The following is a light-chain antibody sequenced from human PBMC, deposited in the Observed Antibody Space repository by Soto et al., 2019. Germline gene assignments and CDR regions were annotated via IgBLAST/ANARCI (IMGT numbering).Light chain of an antibody. CDR3: QQYNIYPWT. Sequence: IQMTQSPSSLSAIAGDRVTIACRAGQDIGNNLGWYQQKPGKAPKLLIYAASTLQSGAPSRFSGSGSGTEFTLSISSLQPDDFATYYCQQYNIYPWTFGQGTKVDI. V-gene: IGKV1-17*01. CDR2: AAS. J-gene: IGKJ1*01. CDR1: QDIGNN.